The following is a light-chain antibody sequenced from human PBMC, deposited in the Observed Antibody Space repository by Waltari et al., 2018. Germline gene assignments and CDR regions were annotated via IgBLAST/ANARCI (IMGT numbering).Light chain of an antibody. CDR1: SSAVGGYHL. Sequence: QSALTQPASVSGSPGQSITISCTGTSSAVGGYHLVSWYQQHPGKAPKLIIYEGNKWPSGVSHRFSGSKSGNTASLTISGLQAEDEADYYCCSFAGSTTWVFGGGTTLTVL. CDR2: EGN. CDR3: CSFAGSTTWV. J-gene: IGLJ3*02. V-gene: IGLV2-23*01.